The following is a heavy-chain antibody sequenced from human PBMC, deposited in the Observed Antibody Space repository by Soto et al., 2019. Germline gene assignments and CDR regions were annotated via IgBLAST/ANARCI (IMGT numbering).Heavy chain of an antibody. Sequence: QVQLVQSGAEVKKPGASVKVSCKASGYTFTSYDSNWVRQATGQGLELMGWLNPNSGNTGYAQRFQGRVTMTRNTSISTAYLELSSLRSEDTAVYYCGRERVGATDYWGQGTLVTVSS. V-gene: IGHV1-8*01. CDR3: GRERVGATDY. CDR2: LNPNSGNT. J-gene: IGHJ4*02. CDR1: GYTFTSYD. D-gene: IGHD1-26*01.